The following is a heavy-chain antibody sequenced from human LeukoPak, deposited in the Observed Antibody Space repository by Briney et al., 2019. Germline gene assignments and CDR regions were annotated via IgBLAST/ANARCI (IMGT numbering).Heavy chain of an antibody. V-gene: IGHV3-21*01. CDR1: GFTFSSYW. CDR3: ARDGYCSGGSCYRYYYYYYYMDV. J-gene: IGHJ6*03. CDR2: ISSSSSYI. D-gene: IGHD2-15*01. Sequence: PGGSLRLSCAASGFTFSSYWMSWVRQAPGKGLEWVSSISSSSSYIYYADSVKGRFTISRDNAKNSLYLQMNSLRAEDTAVYYCARDGYCSGGSCYRYYYYYYYMDVWGKGTTVTVSS.